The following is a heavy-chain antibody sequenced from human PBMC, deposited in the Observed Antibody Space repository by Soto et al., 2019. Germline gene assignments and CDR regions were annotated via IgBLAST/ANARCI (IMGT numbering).Heavy chain of an antibody. CDR1: GGSISSSSYY. Sequence: PSETLSLTCTVSGGSISSSSYYWGWIRQPPGKGLEWIGSIYYSGSTYYNPSLKSRVTISVDTSKNQFSLKLSSVTAADTAVYYCARLPAVAAPFDYWGQGTLVTVSS. V-gene: IGHV4-39*01. D-gene: IGHD6-19*01. CDR2: IYYSGST. CDR3: ARLPAVAAPFDY. J-gene: IGHJ4*02.